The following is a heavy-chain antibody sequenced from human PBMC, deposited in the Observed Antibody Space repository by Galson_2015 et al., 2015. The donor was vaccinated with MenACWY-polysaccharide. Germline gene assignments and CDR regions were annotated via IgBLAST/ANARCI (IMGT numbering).Heavy chain of an antibody. J-gene: IGHJ5*02. D-gene: IGHD2-8*02. V-gene: IGHV3-74*01. CDR3: TKAGAKYCRGSTCSFNWFDP. CDR1: GFSFSAYW. Sequence: SLRLSCAVSGFSFSAYWMHWVRHAPGSGLVWVSRINADGSATDYADSVRCRFTISRDNANTTLYLGMNILRAEDTVVYYCTKAGAKYCRGSTCSFNWFDPWGQGTLVTVSS. CDR2: INADGSAT.